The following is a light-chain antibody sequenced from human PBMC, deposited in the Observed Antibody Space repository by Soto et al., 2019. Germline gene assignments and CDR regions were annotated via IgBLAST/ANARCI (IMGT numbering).Light chain of an antibody. CDR2: AAS. V-gene: IGKV1-27*01. CDR3: QNSNSAPQAGT. CDR1: QGINNH. J-gene: IGKJ4*01. Sequence: DVQMTQSPSSLSASVGDRVTITCRASQGINNHLAWFQQKPGKVPKVLIYAASTLQSGVPSRFSGSGSGTDFTLTISSLQPEDVATYYCQNSNSAPQAGTFGGGTKVEIK.